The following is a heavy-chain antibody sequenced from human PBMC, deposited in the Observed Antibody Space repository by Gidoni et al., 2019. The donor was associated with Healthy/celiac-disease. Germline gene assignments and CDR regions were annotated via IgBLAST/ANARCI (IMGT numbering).Heavy chain of an antibody. CDR3: AHCSYYYDSSGYYPRDWFDP. V-gene: IGHV2-5*01. CDR1: GFSLSTSGVG. Sequence: QITLKESGPTLVKPTQTLTLTCTFSGFSLSTSGVGGGWIRQPPGKALEWLALIYWNDDKRYSPTLKSRLTITKDTSKNQVVLTMTNMDPVDTATYYCAHCSYYYDSSGYYPRDWFDPWGQGTLVTVSS. D-gene: IGHD3-22*01. CDR2: IYWNDDK. J-gene: IGHJ5*02.